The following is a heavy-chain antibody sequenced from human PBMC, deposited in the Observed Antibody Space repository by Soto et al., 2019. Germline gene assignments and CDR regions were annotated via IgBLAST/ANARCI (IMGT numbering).Heavy chain of an antibody. J-gene: IGHJ4*02. CDR1: GFTFNSYA. V-gene: IGHV3-30-3*01. Sequence: QVQLVESGGGVVQPGRSLRLSCAAYGFTFNSYAMHWVRQAPGRGMEWVAVISYDGSNIYYADSVKGRFTISRDNSKNTLYLQMNSLRAEDTAVYYCARVPSSSGRAHFDYWGQGTLVTVSS. CDR2: ISYDGSNI. CDR3: ARVPSSSGRAHFDY. D-gene: IGHD2-15*01.